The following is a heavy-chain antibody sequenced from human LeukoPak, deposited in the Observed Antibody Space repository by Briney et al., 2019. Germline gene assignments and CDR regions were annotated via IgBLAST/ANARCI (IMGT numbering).Heavy chain of an antibody. CDR2: ISAYNGNT. D-gene: IGHD2-2*01. CDR3: ARSSCSSTSCYNFYY. CDR1: GYTFTSSG. J-gene: IGHJ4*02. Sequence: ASVKVSCKASGYTFTSSGISWVRQAPGRGLEWMGWISAYNGNTNYAQKLQGRVTMTRDTSINTAYMDLSRLTSDDTAVYYCARSSCSSTSCYNFYYWGQGTLVTVSS. V-gene: IGHV1-18*01.